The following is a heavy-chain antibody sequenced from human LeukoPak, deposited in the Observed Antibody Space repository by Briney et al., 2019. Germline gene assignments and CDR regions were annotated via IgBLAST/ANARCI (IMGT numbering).Heavy chain of an antibody. V-gene: IGHV3-15*01. D-gene: IGHD3-9*01. CDR1: GFNFNNAW. CDR2: IKGQLDGATT. J-gene: IGHJ4*02. CDR3: ANPGGRYFDSRDYSRAVDY. Sequence: GGSLRLSCVASGFNFNNAWMIWVRQAPGKGPEWVGRIKGQLDGATTDYAAPVRGRFTISRDDSKNTVFLQMNSLRAEDTAVYYCANPGGRYFDSRDYSRAVDYWGQGTLVTVSS.